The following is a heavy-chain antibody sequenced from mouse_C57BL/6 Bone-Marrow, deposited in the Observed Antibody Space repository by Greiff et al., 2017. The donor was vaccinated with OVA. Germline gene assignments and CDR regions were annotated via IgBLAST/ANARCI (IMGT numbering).Heavy chain of an antibody. D-gene: IGHD2-10*02. J-gene: IGHJ2*01. CDR3: ARQDALVLFDY. CDR1: GFTFSDYG. CDR2: ISSGSSTI. Sequence: EVQVVESGGGLVKPGGSLQLSCAASGFTFSDYGMHWVRQAPEKGLEWVAYISSGSSTIYYADTVKGRFTISRDNAKNTLFLQMTSLRSEDTAMYYCARQDALVLFDYWGQGTTLTVSS. V-gene: IGHV5-17*01.